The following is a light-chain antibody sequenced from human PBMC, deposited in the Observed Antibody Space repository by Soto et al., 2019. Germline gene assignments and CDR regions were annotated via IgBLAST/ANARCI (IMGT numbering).Light chain of an antibody. CDR3: QSYDSSLRGV. Sequence: QSVLTQPPSVSGAPGQRVTISCTGSNSAIGAGYDVHWYQQLPGTAPKLVIYANNNRPSGVPDRFSASKSGTSASLAITGLQADDEAEYYCQSYDSSLRGVFGTGTKVTVL. CDR1: NSAIGAGYD. J-gene: IGLJ1*01. V-gene: IGLV1-40*01. CDR2: ANN.